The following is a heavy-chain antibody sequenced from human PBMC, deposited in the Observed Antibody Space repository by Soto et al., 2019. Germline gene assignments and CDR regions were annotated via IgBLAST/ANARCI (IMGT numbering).Heavy chain of an antibody. V-gene: IGHV3-30*18. CDR2: ISYDGSNK. CDR3: AKDGRDSSGYYDSYFDY. D-gene: IGHD3-22*01. J-gene: IGHJ4*02. CDR1: GFTFSSYG. Sequence: QVQLVESGGGVGQPGRSLRLSCAASGFTFSSYGMHWVRQAPGKGLEWVAVISYDGSNKYYADSVKGRFTISRDNSKNTLYLQMNSLRADDTAVYYWAKDGRDSSGYYDSYFDYWGQGTLVTVSS.